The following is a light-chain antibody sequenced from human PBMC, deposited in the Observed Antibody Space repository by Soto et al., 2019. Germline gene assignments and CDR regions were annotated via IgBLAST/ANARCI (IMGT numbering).Light chain of an antibody. J-gene: IGLJ2*01. CDR2: NNS. CDR1: SSNIGSTT. CDR3: AAWDDSLRGLE. Sequence: QSVLTQPPSASGTPGQMVTISCSGRSSNIGSTTVNWYQQLPGMAPKLLIYNNSQRPSGVPDRFSGSKSGTSASLAISGLQSEDEADYYCAAWDDSLRGLEFGGGTKVTVL. V-gene: IGLV1-44*01.